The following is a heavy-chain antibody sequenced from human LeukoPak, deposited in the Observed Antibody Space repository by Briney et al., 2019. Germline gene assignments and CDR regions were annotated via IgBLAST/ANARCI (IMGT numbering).Heavy chain of an antibody. J-gene: IGHJ4*02. CDR3: AKVRVVVPAAPSWNYENLFDY. D-gene: IGHD2-2*01. Sequence: GGSLRLSCAASGVTFSSDAMSGGRGAPGKGLEWGSGISGSGGSTYYADSMKGRFTISRDNSKNTLYLQMNSLRAEDTAVYYCAKVRVVVPAAPSWNYENLFDYWGQGTLVTVSS. CDR2: ISGSGGST. V-gene: IGHV3-23*01. CDR1: GVTFSSDA.